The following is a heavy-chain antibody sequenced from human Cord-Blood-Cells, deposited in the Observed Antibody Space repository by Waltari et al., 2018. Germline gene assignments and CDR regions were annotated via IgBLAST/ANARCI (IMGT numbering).Heavy chain of an antibody. CDR3: ASNRLYYYYGMDV. CDR1: GGSFSGYY. Sequence: QVQLQQWGAGLLQPSETLSLTCAVYGGSFSGYYWCWIRQPPGKGLEWIGEINHSGSTNYNPSLKSRVTISVDTSKNQFSLKLSSVTAADTAVYYCASNRLYYYYGMDVWGQGTTVTVSS. D-gene: IGHD6-25*01. V-gene: IGHV4-34*01. CDR2: INHSGST. J-gene: IGHJ6*02.